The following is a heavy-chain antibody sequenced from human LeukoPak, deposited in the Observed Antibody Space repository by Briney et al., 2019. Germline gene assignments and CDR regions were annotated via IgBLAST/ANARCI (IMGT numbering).Heavy chain of an antibody. Sequence: PGGSLRLSCAASGFTFSSYSMNWVRQAPGKGLEWVSYISSSSSTIYYADSVKGRFTISRDNAKNSLYLQMNGLRAEDTAVYYCARDDDSSGYWGQGTLVTVSS. V-gene: IGHV3-48*01. CDR3: ARDDDSSGY. CDR1: GFTFSSYS. J-gene: IGHJ4*02. CDR2: ISSSSSTI. D-gene: IGHD3-22*01.